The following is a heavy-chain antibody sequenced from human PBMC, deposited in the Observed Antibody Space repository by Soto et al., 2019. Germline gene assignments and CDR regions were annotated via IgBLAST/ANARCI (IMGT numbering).Heavy chain of an antibody. CDR1: RFTLSSYR. D-gene: IGHD2-2*01. J-gene: IGHJ4*02. V-gene: IGHV3-7*01. CDR3: ARDAYIAMYGGVPAATGVDY. Sequence: PGGSMRLSCAASRFTLSSYRMSWVRQAPEKGLEWVANIKQDGSAKYSVASVKGLFTISRDNAKNSLYLHLNSLRAEDTAVYYCARDAYIAMYGGVPAATGVDYWGQGTLVTVSS. CDR2: IKQDGSAK.